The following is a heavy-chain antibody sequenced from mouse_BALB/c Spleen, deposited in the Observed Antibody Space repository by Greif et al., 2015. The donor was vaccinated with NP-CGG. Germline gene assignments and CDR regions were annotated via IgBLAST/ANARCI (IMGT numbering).Heavy chain of an antibody. CDR3: ARLYYGYWYFDV. Sequence: EVQLVESGGGLVKPGGSLKLSCAASGFAFSSYDMSWVRQTPEKRLEWVAYISSGGGSTYYPDTVKGRFTISRDNAKNTLYLQMSSLKSEDTAMYYCARLYYGYWYFDVWGAGTTVTVSS. CDR1: GFAFSSYD. CDR2: ISSGGGST. V-gene: IGHV5-12-1*01. D-gene: IGHD1-1*01. J-gene: IGHJ1*01.